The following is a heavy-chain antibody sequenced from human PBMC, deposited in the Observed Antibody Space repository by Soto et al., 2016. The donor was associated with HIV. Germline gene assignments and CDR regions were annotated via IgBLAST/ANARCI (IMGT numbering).Heavy chain of an antibody. Sequence: VQLVESGGGVVQPGRSLRLSCAASGFTFNSYGMHWVRQAPGKGLEWVAVIWYDGSNKYYSGSVKGRFTISRDNSENTLYLQMNSLRVEDTAMYCCCLGSHYNVQNYYYMDLWGKGTTVTVSS. J-gene: IGHJ6*03. CDR2: IWYDGSNK. D-gene: IGHD3-10*01. CDR3: CLGSHYNVQNYYYMDL. V-gene: IGHV3-33*08. CDR1: GFTFNSYG.